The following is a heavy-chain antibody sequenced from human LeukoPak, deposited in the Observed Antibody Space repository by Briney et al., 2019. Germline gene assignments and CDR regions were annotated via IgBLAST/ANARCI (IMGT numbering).Heavy chain of an antibody. CDR3: ARYSTSWDY. CDR2: VHYRGSP. D-gene: IGHD2-2*01. CDR1: GGAISSYY. J-gene: IGHJ4*02. V-gene: IGHV4-59*01. Sequence: SETLSLTCTVSGGAISSYYWSWIRQFPGKRLEWIGHVHYRGSPDYNPSLTSRVTISVDTSRNQFSLRLTSVTAADTAVYYCARYSTSWDYWGQGTLVTVSS.